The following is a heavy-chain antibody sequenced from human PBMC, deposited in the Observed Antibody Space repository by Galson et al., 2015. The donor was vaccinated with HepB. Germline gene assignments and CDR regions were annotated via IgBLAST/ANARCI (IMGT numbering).Heavy chain of an antibody. J-gene: IGHJ5*02. CDR3: ARETSSAPYYDFWTTYTPHNWFDP. Sequence: SVKVSCKASGYTFTGYYMHWVRQAPGQGLEWMGRINPNSGGTNYAQKFQGRVTMTRDTSISTAYMELSRLRSDDTAVYYCARETSSAPYYDFWTTYTPHNWFDPWGQGTLVTVSS. V-gene: IGHV1-2*06. CDR1: GYTFTGYY. D-gene: IGHD3-3*01. CDR2: INPNSGGT.